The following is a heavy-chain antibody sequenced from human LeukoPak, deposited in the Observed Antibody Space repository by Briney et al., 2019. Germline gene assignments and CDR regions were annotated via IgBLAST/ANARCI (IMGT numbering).Heavy chain of an antibody. V-gene: IGHV4-34*01. CDR2: INHSGGN. Sequence: PETLSLTRAVHGGSFSSYYWSWVRRPPRKGREWRVEINHSGGNNYNPYLKSRVTISVDTSKNQFSLKLSSVTAADTAVYYCARGPDVVTVALGYFDYWGQGTLVTVSS. CDR3: ARGPDVVTVALGYFDY. CDR1: GGSFSSYY. D-gene: IGHD2-15*01. J-gene: IGHJ4*02.